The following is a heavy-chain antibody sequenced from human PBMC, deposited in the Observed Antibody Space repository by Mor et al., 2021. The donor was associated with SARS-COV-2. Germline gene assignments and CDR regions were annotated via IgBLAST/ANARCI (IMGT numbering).Heavy chain of an antibody. D-gene: IGHD5-12*01. CDR2: IWADGNNK. J-gene: IGHJ4*02. CDR3: ARGAGWLQLTIDY. Sequence: GLEWVAHIWADGNNKYYADSVEGRFTISRDNSENTLFLQIDSLRAEDTAVYYCARGAGWLQLTIDYWGQGTLITVSS. V-gene: IGHV3-33*01.